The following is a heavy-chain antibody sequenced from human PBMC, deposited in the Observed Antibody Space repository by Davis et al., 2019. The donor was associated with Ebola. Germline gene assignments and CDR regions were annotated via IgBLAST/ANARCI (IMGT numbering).Heavy chain of an antibody. V-gene: IGHV1-46*02. D-gene: IGHD5-24*01. CDR1: GYTLNELS. CDR3: ATFFEMATTFIDY. J-gene: IGHJ4*02. CDR2: INPSGGST. Sequence: ASVKVSCKVSGYTLNELSVHWVRQAPGQGLEWMGIINPSGGSTSYAQKFQGRVTMTRDTSMSTVYMELSSLRSEDTAVYYCATFFEMATTFIDYWGQGTLVTVSS.